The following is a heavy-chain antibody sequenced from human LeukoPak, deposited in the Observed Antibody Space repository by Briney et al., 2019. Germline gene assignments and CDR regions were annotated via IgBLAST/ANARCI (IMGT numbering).Heavy chain of an antibody. CDR3: AKDGDYSNYKADFDY. CDR1: GFTFSTYA. J-gene: IGHJ4*02. Sequence: GSLRLSCAGSGFTFSTYAMNWVRQAPGKGLEWVSGISDNGRSIYYADSVKGRFTISRDNLKNTLYLQMNSLRAEDTAVYYCAKDGDYSNYKADFDYWGQGTLVTVSS. CDR2: ISDNGRSI. V-gene: IGHV3-23*01. D-gene: IGHD4-11*01.